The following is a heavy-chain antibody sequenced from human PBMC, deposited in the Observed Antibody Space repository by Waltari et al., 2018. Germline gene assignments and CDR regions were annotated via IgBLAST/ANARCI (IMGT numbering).Heavy chain of an antibody. CDR3: ARQLMSRIPVPAWFDP. D-gene: IGHD6-6*01. CDR1: GGSFSGYY. CDR2: INHSGST. V-gene: IGHV4-34*01. Sequence: QVQLQQWGAGLLKPSETLSLTCAVYGGSFSGYYWSWIRQPPGKGLEWIGEINHSGSTNYNPSLKSRVTISVDTSKNQFSLKLSSVTAADTAVYYCARQLMSRIPVPAWFDPWGQGTLVTVSS. J-gene: IGHJ5*02.